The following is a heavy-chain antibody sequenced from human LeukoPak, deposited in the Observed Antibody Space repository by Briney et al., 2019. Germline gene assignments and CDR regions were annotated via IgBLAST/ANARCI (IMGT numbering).Heavy chain of an antibody. V-gene: IGHV4-30-4*08. CDR1: GGSISSAHYY. Sequence: PSETLSLTCTVSGGSISSAHYYWNWIRQSPGKGLEWIGYIFDSRSTSYNPSLRSRVTVSIDTSKNEFSLRMTSVSVADTAVYYCASWARDGDYWGRGTLVTVSS. J-gene: IGHJ4*02. D-gene: IGHD7-27*01. CDR2: IFDSRST. CDR3: ASWARDGDY.